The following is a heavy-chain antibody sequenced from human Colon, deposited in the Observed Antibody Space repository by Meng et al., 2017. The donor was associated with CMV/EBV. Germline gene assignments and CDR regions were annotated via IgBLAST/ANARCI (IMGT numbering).Heavy chain of an antibody. CDR1: GGSMSSNC. D-gene: IGHD6-13*01. V-gene: IGHV4-59*01. Sequence: QVQLQESGPGLVKPWETLSLTCAVSGGSMSSNCWSWIRQPPGKGLEWIGYVCYNGITDYNPSLKSRVTISGETSKNQFSLQVSSVTAADTAMYYCALRGLAAGTFQHWGQGALVTVSS. J-gene: IGHJ1*01. CDR3: ALRGLAAGTFQH. CDR2: VCYNGIT.